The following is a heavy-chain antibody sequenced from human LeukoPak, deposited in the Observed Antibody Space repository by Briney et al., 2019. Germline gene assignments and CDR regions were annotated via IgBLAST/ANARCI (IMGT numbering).Heavy chain of an antibody. J-gene: IGHJ4*02. CDR1: GFTFDDYA. V-gene: IGHV3-9*03. CDR3: AKGSLGAAAGTFDY. Sequence: PGGSLRLSCAASGFTFDDYAMHWVRQAPGKGLEWVSGISWNSGSIGYADSVKGRFTISRDNAKNSLYLQMNSLRAEDMALYYCAKGSLGAAAGTFDYWGQGTLVTVSS. D-gene: IGHD6-13*01. CDR2: ISWNSGSI.